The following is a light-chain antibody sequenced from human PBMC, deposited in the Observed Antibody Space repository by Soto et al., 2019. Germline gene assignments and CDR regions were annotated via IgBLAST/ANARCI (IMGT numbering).Light chain of an antibody. Sequence: DFVMTQSPLSLPVTAGEPASISCRSSQSLLHSSGYNYLDWDLQKPGQSPHLLIYLGFHRASGVPDRYSGSESGTDFPLKISRVEAEHVGVYYCMQRLQPPWTFGQGTKVEI. J-gene: IGKJ1*01. CDR3: MQRLQPPWT. CDR2: LGF. CDR1: QSLLHSSGYNY. V-gene: IGKV2-28*01.